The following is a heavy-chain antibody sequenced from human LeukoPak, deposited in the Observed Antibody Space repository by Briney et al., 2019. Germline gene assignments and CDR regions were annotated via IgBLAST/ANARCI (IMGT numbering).Heavy chain of an antibody. CDR1: GGSMKDYY. J-gene: IGHJ4*02. CDR2: INDNGHS. V-gene: IGHV4-59*12. Sequence: SETLSLTCSVSGGSMKDYYWSWIRQPPGKGLEWIAYINDNGHSGYNPALESRVTISVDTSKNHFSLRLRSVTAADTAVYFCARESADYVRGSFCDYWGQGILVTVSS. CDR3: ARESADYVRGSFCDY. D-gene: IGHD3-16*01.